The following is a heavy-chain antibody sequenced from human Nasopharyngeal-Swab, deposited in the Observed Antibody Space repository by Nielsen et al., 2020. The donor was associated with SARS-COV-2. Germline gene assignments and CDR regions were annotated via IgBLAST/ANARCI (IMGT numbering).Heavy chain of an antibody. CDR1: GFTFSSYA. CDR3: VYYYGMDV. V-gene: IGHV3-23*01. J-gene: IGHJ6*02. Sequence: GESLKISCAASGFTFSSYAMSWVRQAPGKRLEWVSAISGSGGSTYYADSVKGRFTISRDNSKNTLYLQMNSLRAEDTAVYYCVYYYGMDVWGQGTTVTVSS. CDR2: ISGSGGST.